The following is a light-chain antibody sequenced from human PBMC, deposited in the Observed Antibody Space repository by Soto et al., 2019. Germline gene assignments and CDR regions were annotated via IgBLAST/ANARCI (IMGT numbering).Light chain of an antibody. Sequence: SSELTQPLSVSVALGQTARITCGGANIGSKNVHWYQQKPGQAPVLVIYRDGNRPSGIPERFSGSNSGNTATLTISRAQAGDEADYYCQVWDSSSDHVVFGGGTKLTVL. J-gene: IGLJ2*01. CDR1: NIGSKN. V-gene: IGLV3-9*01. CDR3: QVWDSSSDHVV. CDR2: RDG.